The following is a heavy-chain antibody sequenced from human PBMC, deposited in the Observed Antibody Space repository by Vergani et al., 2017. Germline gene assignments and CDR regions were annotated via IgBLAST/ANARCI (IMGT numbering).Heavy chain of an antibody. V-gene: IGHV3-30-3*01. J-gene: IGHJ6*04. CDR1: GFTFSSYA. CDR2: ISYDGSNK. Sequence: QVQLVESGGGVVQPGRSLRLSCAASGFTFSSYAMHWVRQAPGKGLEWVAVISYDGSNKYYADSVKGRFTISRDNSKNTLYLQMNSLRAEDTAVYYCARGSGHCGSTGCRGGYYWMAVWGTGTAVGVSS. D-gene: IGHD2-2*03. CDR3: ARGSGHCGSTGCRGGYYWMAV.